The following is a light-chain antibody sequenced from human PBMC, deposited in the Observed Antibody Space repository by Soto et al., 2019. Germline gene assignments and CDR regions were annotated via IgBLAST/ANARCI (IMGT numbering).Light chain of an antibody. V-gene: IGLV2-14*03. J-gene: IGLJ2*01. CDR1: NSDVGSYDY. Sequence: QSALTQPASVSGSPGQSITISCTGTNSDVGSYDYVSWYQQHPGRAPQLIIYDVRYRPSGVSDRFSGSKSGNTASLTISGLQAGDEADYYCSSCTSSSTIFGGGTKLTVL. CDR3: SSCTSSSTI. CDR2: DVR.